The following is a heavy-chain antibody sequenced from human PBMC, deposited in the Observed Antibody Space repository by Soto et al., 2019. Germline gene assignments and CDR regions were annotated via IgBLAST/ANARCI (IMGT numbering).Heavy chain of an antibody. J-gene: IGHJ6*02. CDR3: ARRPAKQWLVYYYYYGMDV. Sequence: EASVKVSCKASGYTFTSYDINWVRQATGQGLEWMGWMNPNSGNTGYAQKFQGRVTMTRNTSISTAYMELSSLRSEDTAVYYCARRPAKQWLVYYYYYGMDVWGQGTTVTVSS. D-gene: IGHD6-19*01. CDR1: GYTFTSYD. CDR2: MNPNSGNT. V-gene: IGHV1-8*01.